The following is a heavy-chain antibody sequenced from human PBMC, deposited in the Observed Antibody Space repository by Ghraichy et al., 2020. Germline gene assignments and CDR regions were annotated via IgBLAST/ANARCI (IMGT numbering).Heavy chain of an antibody. D-gene: IGHD3-22*01. Sequence: GGSLRLSCVASGFSFSMYAMSWVRQAPGKGLEWVSGISAGGGTTYYADSVKGRFTVSRDNSQNTLYLQLNSLTGEDTAVYYCAKERRDYDHIRYCPDSWGQGNLVTGSS. V-gene: IGHV3-23*01. CDR2: ISAGGGTT. J-gene: IGHJ4*02. CDR3: AKERRDYDHIRYCPDS. CDR1: GFSFSMYA.